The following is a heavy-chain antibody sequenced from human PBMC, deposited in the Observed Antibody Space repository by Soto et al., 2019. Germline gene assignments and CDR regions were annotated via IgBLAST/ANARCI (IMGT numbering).Heavy chain of an antibody. CDR1: GFTFNNFW. V-gene: IGHV3-74*01. J-gene: IGHJ4*02. Sequence: EVQLVESGGGLVQPGGSLRLSCAASGFTFNNFWMYWVRQTPEKGLVWVSGINSDGTTTIYADSVKGRFTSSTDNAKNTLYLQMNSLTVEDTAIYYCVRDIRWGQGTLVTVSS. CDR3: VRDIR. CDR2: INSDGTTT.